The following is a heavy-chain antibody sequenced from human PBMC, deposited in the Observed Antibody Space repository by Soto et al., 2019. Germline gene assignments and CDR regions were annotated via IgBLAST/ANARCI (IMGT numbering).Heavy chain of an antibody. V-gene: IGHV4-59*01. CDR1: GGSISSYY. CDR3: ARRPWGTKQRVYFDY. J-gene: IGHJ4*02. Sequence: SETLSLTCTVSGGSISSYYWSWIRQPPGKGLEWIGYIYYSGSTNYNPSLKSRVTISVDTSKNQFSLKLSSVTAADTAVYYCARRPWGTKQRVYFDYWGQGTLVTVS. D-gene: IGHD3-16*01. CDR2: IYYSGST.